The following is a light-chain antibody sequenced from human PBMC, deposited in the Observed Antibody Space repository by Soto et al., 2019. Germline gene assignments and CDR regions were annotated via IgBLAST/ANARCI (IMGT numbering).Light chain of an antibody. J-gene: IGKJ5*01. CDR2: GAS. CDR1: QSVSSSY. V-gene: IGKV3-20*01. CDR3: QQYGSSPH. Sequence: EIVLTQSPGTLSLSPGERATLSCRASQSVSSSYVAWYQQKPGQAPRLLIYGASSRATGIPDRVSGSGSGTNFALTISRLEPEDFAVYYWQQYGSSPHFGQGTRLEIK.